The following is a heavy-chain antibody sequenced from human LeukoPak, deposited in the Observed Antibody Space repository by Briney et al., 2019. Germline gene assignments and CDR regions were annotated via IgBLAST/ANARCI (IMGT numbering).Heavy chain of an antibody. J-gene: IGHJ4*02. CDR1: GFSFNSYS. CDR2: VSSTSSTI. V-gene: IGHV3-48*02. Sequence: GGSLRLSCAASGFSFNSYSMNWVRQAPGKGLEWVSYVSSTSSTIYYADSVKGRFTISRDNAKNSLYLQMTSLRDEDRAVYYCAKDFGGSYYFDNWGQGTLVTVSS. D-gene: IGHD1-26*01. CDR3: AKDFGGSYYFDN.